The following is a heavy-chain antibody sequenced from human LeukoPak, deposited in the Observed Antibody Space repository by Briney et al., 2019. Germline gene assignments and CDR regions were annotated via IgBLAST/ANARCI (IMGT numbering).Heavy chain of an antibody. V-gene: IGHV1-18*01. CDR2: INANSGDT. Sequence: ASVKVSFKASGYTFTINGISWVRQAPGRGLEWMGWINANSGDTIYAEKFHGRVTLTRDTSTGTAYMELNSLTYDDTAVYYCARDRWYAFDYWGQGTLVTVSS. CDR1: GYTFTING. D-gene: IGHD6-13*01. CDR3: ARDRWYAFDY. J-gene: IGHJ4*02.